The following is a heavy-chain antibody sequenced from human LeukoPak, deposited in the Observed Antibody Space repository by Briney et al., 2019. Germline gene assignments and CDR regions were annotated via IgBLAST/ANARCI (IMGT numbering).Heavy chain of an antibody. J-gene: IGHJ4*02. CDR3: AKDLVTVQQPYYFDY. D-gene: IGHD2-21*01. Sequence: PGGPLRLSCVGSAFSVSTNYMSWVRQAPGKGLEWVSAISGSGGSTYYADSVKGRFTITRDNSKNTLYLQMNSLRAEDTAVYYCAKDLVTVQQPYYFDYWGQGTLVTVSS. CDR1: AFSVSTNY. V-gene: IGHV3-23*01. CDR2: ISGSGGST.